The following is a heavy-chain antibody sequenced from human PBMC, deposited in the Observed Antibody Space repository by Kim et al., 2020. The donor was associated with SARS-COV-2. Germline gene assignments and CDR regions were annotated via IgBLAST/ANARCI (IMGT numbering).Heavy chain of an antibody. CDR2: ISGSGGTT. J-gene: IGHJ3*01. D-gene: IGHD6-13*01. CDR1: GFSISSYT. CDR3: AKDFSPPNHHSRRQDAF. Sequence: GGSLRLSCAASGFSISSYTMSWVRQAPGKGLEWVSAISGSGGTTYTADSVKGRFSISRDSANNTLHLQMHSLRADDTAIYYCAKDFSPPNHHSRRQDAF. V-gene: IGHV3-23*01.